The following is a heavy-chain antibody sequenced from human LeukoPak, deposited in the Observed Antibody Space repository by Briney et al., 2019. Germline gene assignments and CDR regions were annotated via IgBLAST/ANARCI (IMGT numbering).Heavy chain of an antibody. D-gene: IGHD3-22*01. CDR1: GGSFSGYY. Sequence: SETLSLTCAVYGGSFSGYYWSWIRQPPGKGLEGIGEINHSGSTNYNPSLKSRVTISVDTSKNQFSLKLSSVTAADTAVYYCAREHYYDSSGYYPIDYWGQGTLVTVSS. J-gene: IGHJ4*02. CDR2: INHSGST. V-gene: IGHV4-34*01. CDR3: AREHYYDSSGYYPIDY.